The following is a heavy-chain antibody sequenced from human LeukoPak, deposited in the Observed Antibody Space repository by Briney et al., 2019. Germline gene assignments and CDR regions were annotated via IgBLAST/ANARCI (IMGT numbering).Heavy chain of an antibody. CDR3: ARGRPHGNDY. J-gene: IGHJ4*02. CDR2: INSDAKTT. CDR1: GFSLSSYW. Sequence: GGSLRLSCEASGFSLSSYWMHWVRQAPGKGLVWVSRINSDAKTTDYGDSVKGRFTISRDNAKNALYLQMNSLGAEDTAVYYCARGRPHGNDYWGQGTLVTVSS. V-gene: IGHV3-74*01. D-gene: IGHD4-23*01.